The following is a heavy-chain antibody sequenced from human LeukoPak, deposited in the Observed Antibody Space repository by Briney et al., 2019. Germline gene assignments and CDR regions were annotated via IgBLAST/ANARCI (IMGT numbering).Heavy chain of an antibody. Sequence: VASVKVSCKASGYTFTSYGISWVRQAPGQGLEWMGWISAYNGNTNHAQKLQGRVTMTTDTSTSTAYMELRSLRSDDTAVYYCARDFHMVRGVISWANDAFDIWGQGTMVTVSS. CDR1: GYTFTSYG. D-gene: IGHD3-10*01. CDR2: ISAYNGNT. CDR3: ARDFHMVRGVISWANDAFDI. J-gene: IGHJ3*02. V-gene: IGHV1-18*01.